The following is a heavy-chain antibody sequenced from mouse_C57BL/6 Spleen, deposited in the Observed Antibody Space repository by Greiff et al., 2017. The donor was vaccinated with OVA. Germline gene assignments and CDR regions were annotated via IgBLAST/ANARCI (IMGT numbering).Heavy chain of an antibody. CDR1: GFSFNTYA. V-gene: IGHV10-1*01. Sequence: EVHLVESGGGLVQPKGSLKLSCAASGFSFNTYAMNWVRQAPGTGLEWVARIRSKSNNYATYYADSVKDRFTISRDDSESMLYLQMNNLKTEDTAMYYCVRRSSYAKDYWGQGTSVTVSS. CDR3: VRRSSYAKDY. CDR2: IRSKSNNYAT. J-gene: IGHJ4*01.